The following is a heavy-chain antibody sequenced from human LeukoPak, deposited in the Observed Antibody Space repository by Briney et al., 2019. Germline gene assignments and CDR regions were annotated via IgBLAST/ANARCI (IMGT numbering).Heavy chain of an antibody. D-gene: IGHD3-10*01. V-gene: IGHV3-30*18. CDR2: VSADGRTQ. Sequence: GGSLRLSCAASGFTFRTYSIHWVRQAPGKGLEWVTVVSADGRTQLYSDSVKGRFTISRDNAKNSLYLQMNSLRAEDTALYYCAKGRRITMVRGGWAGFDYWGQGTLVTVSS. CDR1: GFTFRTYS. J-gene: IGHJ4*02. CDR3: AKGRRITMVRGGWAGFDY.